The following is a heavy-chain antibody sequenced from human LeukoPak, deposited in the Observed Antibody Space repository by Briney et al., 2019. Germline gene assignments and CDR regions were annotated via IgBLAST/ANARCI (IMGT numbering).Heavy chain of an antibody. J-gene: IGHJ4*02. Sequence: GGSLRLSCAASGFAISDYSMNWVRQVPGKGLEWVSYISSSSNKVYYADSVKGRFTISRDNAKNSLFLQMNSLRADDTAVYYCARNFYCGGDCAISYFDYWGQGTLVTVSA. V-gene: IGHV3-48*01. CDR2: ISSSSNKV. CDR3: ARNFYCGGDCAISYFDY. CDR1: GFAISDYS. D-gene: IGHD2-21*02.